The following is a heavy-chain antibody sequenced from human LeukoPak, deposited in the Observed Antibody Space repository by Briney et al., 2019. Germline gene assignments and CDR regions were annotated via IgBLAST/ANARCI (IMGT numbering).Heavy chain of an antibody. D-gene: IGHD1-1*01. V-gene: IGHV3-30*02. CDR3: AKGGSNNWSFDN. Sequence: GGSLRLSCAAAGLTFSKYGMHWVRQAPGKGLQWVAYIRYDGRNKYSADSVKGRFTIYRDNSKSTLYLQMNSLRPEDTAVYYCAKGGSNNWSFDNWGQGTLVTVSS. CDR1: GLTFSKYG. J-gene: IGHJ4*02. CDR2: IRYDGRNK.